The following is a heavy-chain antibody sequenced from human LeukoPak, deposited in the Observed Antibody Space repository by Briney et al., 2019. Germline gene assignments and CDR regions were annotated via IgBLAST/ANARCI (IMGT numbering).Heavy chain of an antibody. CDR3: ARDPSGSSSWVRFDY. V-gene: IGHV3-74*01. CDR1: GFTFGRYW. D-gene: IGHD6-13*01. Sequence: GGSLRLSCADSGFTFGRYWMHWVRQAPGKGLVWVSHITTDGSGTSYADSVKGRFTISRDNAKNSLYLQMNSLRVEDTAVYYCARDPSGSSSWVRFDYWGQGTLVTVSS. J-gene: IGHJ4*02. CDR2: ITTDGSGT.